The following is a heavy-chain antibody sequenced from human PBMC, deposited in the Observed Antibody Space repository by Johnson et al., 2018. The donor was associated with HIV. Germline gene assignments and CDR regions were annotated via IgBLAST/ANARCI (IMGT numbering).Heavy chain of an antibody. CDR1: GFTVSSNY. V-gene: IGHV3-66*01. J-gene: IGHJ3*02. CDR2: IYSGGST. Sequence: EVQLVESGGGLVKPGGSLRLSCAASGFTVSSNYMSWVRQAPGKGLEWVSVIYSGGSTYYADSVKGRFTISRDNSKNTLYPQMNSLRAEDTAVYYCARVISDYEWAFDIWGQGTMVTVSS. D-gene: IGHD4-17*01. CDR3: ARVISDYEWAFDI.